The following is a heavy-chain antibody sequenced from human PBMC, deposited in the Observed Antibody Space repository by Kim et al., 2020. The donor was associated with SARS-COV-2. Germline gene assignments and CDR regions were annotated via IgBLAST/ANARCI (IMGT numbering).Heavy chain of an antibody. V-gene: IGHV3-30*01. Sequence: VKGRFTISRDNSKNTLYLQMNSLRAEDTAVYYCARVEVRGVIINGAFDIWGQGTMVTVSS. D-gene: IGHD3-10*01. CDR3: ARVEVRGVIINGAFDI. J-gene: IGHJ3*02.